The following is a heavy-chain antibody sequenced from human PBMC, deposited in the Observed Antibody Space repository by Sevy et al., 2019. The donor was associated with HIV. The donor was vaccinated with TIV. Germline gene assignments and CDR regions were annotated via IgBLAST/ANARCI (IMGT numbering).Heavy chain of an antibody. CDR3: ARVRYTYGFPIFFDY. CDR2: YSGST. J-gene: IGHJ4*02. CDR1: GGSISSYY. D-gene: IGHD5-18*01. V-gene: IGHV4-59*01. Sequence: SETLSLTCSVSGGSISSYYWSWIRQPPGKGLEWIDYSGSTSYNSSLKSRVTISVDRSKNQFSLKLRSVTAADTAIYYCARVRYTYGFPIFFDYWGQGILLTVSS.